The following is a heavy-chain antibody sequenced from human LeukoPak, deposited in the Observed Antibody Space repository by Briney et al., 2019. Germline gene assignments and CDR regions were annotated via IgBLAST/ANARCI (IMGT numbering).Heavy chain of an antibody. CDR3: ARELPRRFDP. V-gene: IGHV6-1*01. D-gene: IGHD1-26*01. Sequence: PSQTLSLTCAISGDSVSSNSVTWNWIRQSPSRGLEWLGRTYYRSTWYNDYAVSVRGRITINPDTSKNQFSLQLNSVTPEDTAVYYCARELPRRFDPWGQGTLVTVSS. CDR2: TYYRSTWYN. J-gene: IGHJ5*02. CDR1: GDSVSSNSVT.